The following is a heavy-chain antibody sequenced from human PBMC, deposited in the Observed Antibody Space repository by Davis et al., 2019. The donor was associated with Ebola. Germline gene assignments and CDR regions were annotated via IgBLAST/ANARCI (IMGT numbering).Heavy chain of an antibody. Sequence: PGGSLRLSCAASGFTFSSYSMNWVRQAPGKGLEWVSYISSSSSTIYYADSVKGRFTISRDNAKNSLYLQMNSLRDEDTAVYYCAMTYSSSWYHFFDYWGQGTLVTVSS. D-gene: IGHD6-13*01. V-gene: IGHV3-48*02. CDR1: GFTFSSYS. CDR2: ISSSSSTI. J-gene: IGHJ4*02. CDR3: AMTYSSSWYHFFDY.